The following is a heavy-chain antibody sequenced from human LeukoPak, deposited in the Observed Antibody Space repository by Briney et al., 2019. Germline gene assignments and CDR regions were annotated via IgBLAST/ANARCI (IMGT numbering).Heavy chain of an antibody. CDR1: GFTFSSYE. CDR3: AALGADYDILTGYSRLGYYGMDV. Sequence: PGGSLRLSCAASGFTFSSYEMNWVRQAPGNGLEWVSYISSSGSTIYYADSVKGRFTISRDNAKNSLYLQMNSLRAEDTAVYYCAALGADYDILTGYSRLGYYGMDVWGKGTTVTVSS. V-gene: IGHV3-48*03. D-gene: IGHD3-9*01. CDR2: ISSSGSTI. J-gene: IGHJ6*04.